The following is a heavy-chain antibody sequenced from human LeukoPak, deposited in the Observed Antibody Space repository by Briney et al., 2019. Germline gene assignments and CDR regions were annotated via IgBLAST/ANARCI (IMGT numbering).Heavy chain of an antibody. CDR2: IKQDGSEK. V-gene: IGHV3-7*01. Sequence: GGSLRLSCAVSGFTFSSYWMSWVRQAPGRGLEWVANIKQDGSEKYYVDSVKGRFTISRDNAKNSLYLQMNSLRAEDTAVYYCARDSSSWSYYYYYYGMDVWGQGTTVTVSS. D-gene: IGHD6-13*01. CDR1: GFTFSSYW. CDR3: ARDSSSWSYYYYYYGMDV. J-gene: IGHJ6*02.